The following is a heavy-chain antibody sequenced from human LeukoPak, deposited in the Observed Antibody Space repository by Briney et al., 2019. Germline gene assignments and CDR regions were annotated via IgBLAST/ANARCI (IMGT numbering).Heavy chain of an antibody. CDR3: AREGTVVTQGGYYYYGMDV. Sequence: GGSLRLSCADSGFTVSSNYMSWVRQAPGKGLEWVSVIYSGGSTYYADSVKGRFTISRDNSKNTLYLQMNSLRAEDTAVYYCAREGTVVTQGGYYYYGMDVWGQGPTVTVSS. J-gene: IGHJ6*02. CDR1: GFTVSSNY. CDR2: IYSGGST. V-gene: IGHV3-66*01. D-gene: IGHD4-23*01.